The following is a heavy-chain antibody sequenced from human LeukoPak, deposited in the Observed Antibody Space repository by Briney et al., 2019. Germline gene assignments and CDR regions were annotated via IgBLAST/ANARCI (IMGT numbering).Heavy chain of an antibody. CDR3: ARGLTFGELSDWFDP. J-gene: IGHJ5*02. CDR1: GYTFTSYG. Sequence: ASVKVSCKASGYTFTSYGISWVRQAPGQGLEWMGWISAYNGNTNYAQKLQGRVTMTTDTSTSTAYMELRSLRSVDTAVYYCARGLTFGELSDWFDPWGQGTLVTVSS. CDR2: ISAYNGNT. V-gene: IGHV1-18*04. D-gene: IGHD3-10*01.